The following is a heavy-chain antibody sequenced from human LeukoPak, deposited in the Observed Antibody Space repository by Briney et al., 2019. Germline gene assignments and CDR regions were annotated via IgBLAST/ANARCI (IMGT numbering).Heavy chain of an antibody. CDR3: ARLTDDAFDI. J-gene: IGHJ3*02. CDR2: ISSSSSYI. CDR1: GFTFSSYS. V-gene: IGHV3-21*01. Sequence: GGSLRLSCAASGFTFSSYSMNWVRQAPGEGLERFSSISSSSSYIYYADSVKGRFTISRDNAKNSLYLQMNSLRAEDTAVYYCARLTDDAFDIWGQGTMVTVSS.